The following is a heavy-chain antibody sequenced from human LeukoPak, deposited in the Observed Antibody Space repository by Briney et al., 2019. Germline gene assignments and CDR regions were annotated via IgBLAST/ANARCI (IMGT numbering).Heavy chain of an antibody. Sequence: SETLSLTCAVYGGSFNGYYWSWIRQPPGKGLEWIGEINHSGSTNYNPSLKSRVTISVDTSKNQFSLNLRSVTAADTAVYYCARSGRDGSGYYLRYFDYWGQGSLAIVSS. CDR3: ARSGRDGSGYYLRYFDY. CDR2: INHSGST. V-gene: IGHV4-34*01. J-gene: IGHJ4*02. CDR1: GGSFNGYY. D-gene: IGHD3-22*01.